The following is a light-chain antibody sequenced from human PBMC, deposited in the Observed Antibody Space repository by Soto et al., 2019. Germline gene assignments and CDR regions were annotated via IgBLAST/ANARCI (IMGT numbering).Light chain of an antibody. V-gene: IGKV3-20*01. CDR2: GAS. CDR1: QSIFNNY. J-gene: IGKJ3*01. CDR3: QQYNNWPFT. Sequence: EIVLTQSPGTLSLSPRERATLSCRASQSIFNNYLAWYQQKPGQAPRLLVYGASFRATGIPDRFSGSGSGTDFTLTISRLEPEDFAVYYCQQYNNWPFTFGPGTKVDIK.